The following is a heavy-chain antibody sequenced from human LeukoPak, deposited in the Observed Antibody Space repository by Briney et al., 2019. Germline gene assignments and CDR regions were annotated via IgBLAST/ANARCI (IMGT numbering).Heavy chain of an antibody. Sequence: PGGSLRLSCAASGFTVSSDYMSWVRQAPGKRLDWVSVIYSGGSTYYADSVKGRFTISRDNSKNTLYLQMNSLRAEDTAVYYCARLYGGNSFDYWGQGTLVTVSS. J-gene: IGHJ4*02. CDR3: ARLYGGNSFDY. CDR2: IYSGGST. D-gene: IGHD4-23*01. CDR1: GFTVSSDY. V-gene: IGHV3-53*01.